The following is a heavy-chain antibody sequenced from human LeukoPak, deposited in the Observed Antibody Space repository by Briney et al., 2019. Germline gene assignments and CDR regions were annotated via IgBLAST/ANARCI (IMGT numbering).Heavy chain of an antibody. CDR1: GFTFSDFA. Sequence: PGGSLRLSCAGSGFTFSDFAMSWVRQAPGKGLEWVSAISGSGGSTYYADSVKGRFTISRDNSKNTLYLQMNSLRAEDTAVYYCAKDLDIVVVPAAVYFDYWGQGTLVTVSS. V-gene: IGHV3-23*01. D-gene: IGHD2-2*03. CDR3: AKDLDIVVVPAAVYFDY. CDR2: ISGSGGST. J-gene: IGHJ4*02.